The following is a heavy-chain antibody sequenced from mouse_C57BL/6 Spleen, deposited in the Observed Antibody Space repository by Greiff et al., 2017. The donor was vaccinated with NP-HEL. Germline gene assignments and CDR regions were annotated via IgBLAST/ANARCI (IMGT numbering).Heavy chain of an antibody. D-gene: IGHD1-1*01. CDR3: ARGDTTVVISFDY. Sequence: VKLQESGAELVRPGTSVKVSCKASGYAFTNYLIEWVKQRPGQGLEWIGVINPGSGGTNYNEKFKGKATLTADKSSSTAYMQLSSLTSEDSSVYFCARGDTTVVISFDYWGQGTTLTVSS. V-gene: IGHV1-54*01. J-gene: IGHJ2*01. CDR1: GYAFTNYL. CDR2: INPGSGGT.